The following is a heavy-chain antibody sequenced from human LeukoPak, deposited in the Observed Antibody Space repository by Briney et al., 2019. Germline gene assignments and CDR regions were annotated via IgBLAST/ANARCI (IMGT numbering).Heavy chain of an antibody. V-gene: IGHV1-2*02. CDR1: GYTFTGYY. D-gene: IGHD5-24*01. J-gene: IGHJ4*02. CDR2: INPNSGGT. CDR3: ARDSPSSERWLQFLFVPGGYYFDY. Sequence: ASVKVSCKASGYTFTGYYMHWVRQAPGQGLEWMGWINPNSGGTNYAQKFQGRVTITADKSTSTAYMELSSLRSEDTAVYYCARDSPSSERWLQFLFVPGGYYFDYWGQGTLVTVSS.